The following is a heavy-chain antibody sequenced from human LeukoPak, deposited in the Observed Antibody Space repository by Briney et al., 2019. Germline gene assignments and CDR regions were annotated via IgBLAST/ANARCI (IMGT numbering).Heavy chain of an antibody. D-gene: IGHD2-15*01. V-gene: IGHV1-8*03. Sequence: ASVKVSCKASGGTFSRYAISWVRQATGQGLEWMGWMNPNSGNTGYAQKFQGRVTITRNTSISTAYMELSSLRSEDTAVYYCARGGGGSNMDVWGKGTTVTVSS. CDR1: GGTFSRYA. CDR2: MNPNSGNT. CDR3: ARGGGGSNMDV. J-gene: IGHJ6*03.